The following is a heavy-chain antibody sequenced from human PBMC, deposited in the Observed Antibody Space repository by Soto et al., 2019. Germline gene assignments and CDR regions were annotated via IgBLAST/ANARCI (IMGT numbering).Heavy chain of an antibody. CDR1: GFTFSSCA. V-gene: IGHV3-23*01. Sequence: PGGSLRLSCAASGFTFSSCAMGWVRQAPGKGLEWVSDIIDSGGSTYYADSVKGRFTISRDNSKSTLYLQMNSLRAEDTALYYGPHGRSYYYYYGMDVWGQETTVTVSS. CDR3: PHGRSYYYYYGMDV. J-gene: IGHJ6*02. CDR2: IIDSGGST.